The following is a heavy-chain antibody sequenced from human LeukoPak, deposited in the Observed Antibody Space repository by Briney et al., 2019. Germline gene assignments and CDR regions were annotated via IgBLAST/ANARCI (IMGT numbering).Heavy chain of an antibody. CDR2: IYSGGST. CDR1: GFTVSSNY. CDR3: ARDVVTAAAGSYYYYGVDV. V-gene: IGHV3-53*01. D-gene: IGHD6-13*01. J-gene: IGHJ6*04. Sequence: GGSLRLSCAASGFTVSSNYMSWVRQAPGKGLEWVSVIYSGGSTYYADSVKGRFTIPRDNSKNTLYLQMNSLRAEDTAVYYCARDVVTAAAGSYYYYGVDVWGKGTTVTVSS.